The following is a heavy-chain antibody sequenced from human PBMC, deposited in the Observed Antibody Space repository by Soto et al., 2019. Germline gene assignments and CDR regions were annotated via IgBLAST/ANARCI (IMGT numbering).Heavy chain of an antibody. V-gene: IGHV3-7*01. Sequence: GGSLRLSCAASGFTFSSYWMSWVRQAPGKGLEWVANIKQDGSEKYYVDSVKGRFTIPRDNAKNSLYLQMNSLRAEDTAVYYCARESLYPIAVAGTGYFQHWGQGTLVTVSS. D-gene: IGHD6-19*01. CDR3: ARESLYPIAVAGTGYFQH. CDR1: GFTFSSYW. CDR2: IKQDGSEK. J-gene: IGHJ1*01.